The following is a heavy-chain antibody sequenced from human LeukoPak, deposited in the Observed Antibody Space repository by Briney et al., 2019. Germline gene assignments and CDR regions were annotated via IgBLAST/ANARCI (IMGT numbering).Heavy chain of an antibody. Sequence: GGSLRLSCAASGFTFSSYGMHWVRQAPGKGLEWVAVISYDGSNKYYADSVKGRFTISRDNSKNTLYLQMNSLRAEDTAVYYCAKARLRWYLVVSTDYWGQGTLVTVSS. CDR3: AKARLRWYLVVSTDY. CDR2: ISYDGSNK. CDR1: GFTFSSYG. D-gene: IGHD4-23*01. V-gene: IGHV3-30*18. J-gene: IGHJ4*02.